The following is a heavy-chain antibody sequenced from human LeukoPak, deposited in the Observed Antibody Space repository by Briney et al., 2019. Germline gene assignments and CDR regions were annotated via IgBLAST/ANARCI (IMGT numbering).Heavy chain of an antibody. V-gene: IGHV5-51*01. CDR1: GYGFSSNW. CDR3: ARGARDGVDFDY. D-gene: IGHD5-24*01. J-gene: IGHJ4*02. Sequence: GESLKISCKGSGYGFSSNWIGWVRQMPGKGLEWMGIIYPGDSNTRYSPSFQGQVTISADKSINTAYLQWSSLKASDTAMYFCARGARDGVDFDYWGQGALVTVSS. CDR2: IYPGDSNT.